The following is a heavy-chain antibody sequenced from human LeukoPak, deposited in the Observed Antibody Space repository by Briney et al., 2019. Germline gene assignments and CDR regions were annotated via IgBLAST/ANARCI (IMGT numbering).Heavy chain of an antibody. Sequence: GGSLRLSCAASGFTFSSYAMHWVRQAPGKGLEWVAVISYDGSSKYYADSVKGRFTISRDNSKNTLYLQMNSLRAEDTAVYYCARSLPGYYGMDVWGQGTTVTVSS. CDR3: ARSLPGYYGMDV. CDR1: GFTFSSYA. J-gene: IGHJ6*02. CDR2: ISYDGSSK. V-gene: IGHV3-30-3*01.